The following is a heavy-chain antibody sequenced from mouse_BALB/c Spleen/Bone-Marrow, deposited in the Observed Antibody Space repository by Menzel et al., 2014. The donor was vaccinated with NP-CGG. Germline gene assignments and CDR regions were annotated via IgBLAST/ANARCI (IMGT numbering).Heavy chain of an antibody. J-gene: IGHJ3*01. CDR3: AREGSTMITTPFAY. V-gene: IGHV2-9*02. Sequence: QVQLKESGPGLVAPSQSLSITCTVSGFSLTSYGVHWVRQPPGEGLEWLGVIWAGGSTNYNSALMSRLSISKDNSKSQVFLKMNSLQTDDTAMYYCAREGSTMITTPFAYWGQGTLVTVSA. CDR1: GFSLTSYG. CDR2: IWAGGST. D-gene: IGHD2-4*01.